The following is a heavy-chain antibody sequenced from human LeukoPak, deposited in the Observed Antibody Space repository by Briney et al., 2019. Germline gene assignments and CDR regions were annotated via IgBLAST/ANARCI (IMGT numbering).Heavy chain of an antibody. Sequence: PSETLSLTCAVSGYSISSGYYWGWIRQPPGKGLEWIGYIYYSGSTNYNPSLKSRVIISVDTSKNQFSLKPSSVTAADTAAYYCARDLGRHLAGGRYYYYMDVWGKGTTVTVSS. J-gene: IGHJ6*03. CDR1: GYSISSGYY. V-gene: IGHV4-38-2*02. CDR2: IYYSGST. D-gene: IGHD4-23*01. CDR3: ARDLGRHLAGGRYYYYMDV.